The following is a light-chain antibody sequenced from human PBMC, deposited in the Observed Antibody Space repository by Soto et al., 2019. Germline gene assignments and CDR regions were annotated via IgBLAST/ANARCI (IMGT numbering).Light chain of an antibody. CDR3: QQRRGT. CDR2: DAS. CDR1: QSVSSY. V-gene: IGKV3-11*01. J-gene: IGKJ1*01. Sequence: IVLSPYKATLSLFPGQDTTLSCRASQSVSSYLAWYQQKPGQAPRLLIYDASNRATGIPSRFSGSGSGTDFTLTISSLEPEDFAVYYCQQRRGTFGQGTKVDIK.